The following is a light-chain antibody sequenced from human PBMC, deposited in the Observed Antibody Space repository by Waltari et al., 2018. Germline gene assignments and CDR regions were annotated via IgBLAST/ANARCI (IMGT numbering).Light chain of an antibody. CDR1: RPNIGSNT. Sequence: QSVLPQPPSASGTPGPRVTISCSGSRPNIGSNTVNWYKQRPGTAPKLLIYSKNQRPSGVPDRFSGSKSGTSASLAISGLQSEDEADYYCAAWDDSLNGSWVFGGGTKLTVL. V-gene: IGLV1-44*01. CDR3: AAWDDSLNGSWV. J-gene: IGLJ3*02. CDR2: SKN.